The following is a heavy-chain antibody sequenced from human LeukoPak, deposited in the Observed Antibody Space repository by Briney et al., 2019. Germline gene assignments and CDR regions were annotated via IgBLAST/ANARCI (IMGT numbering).Heavy chain of an antibody. D-gene: IGHD6-6*01. V-gene: IGHV4-39*01. CDR1: GGSISSSSFY. CDR3: ASLGGIAARPENGVGYYYYMDV. CDR2: IYYSGST. Sequence: PSETLSLTCTVSGGSISSSSFYWGWIRPPPGKGLVWIGSIYYSGSTYYNPSLKSRVTISVDTSKNQFSLKLSSVTAADTALYYCASLGGIAARPENGVGYYYYMDVWGKGTTVTVSS. J-gene: IGHJ6*03.